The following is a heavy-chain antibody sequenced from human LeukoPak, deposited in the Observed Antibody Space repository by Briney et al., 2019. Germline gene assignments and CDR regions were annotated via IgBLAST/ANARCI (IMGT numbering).Heavy chain of an antibody. CDR1: GYTLTELS. CDR2: FDPEDGET. CDR3: ATSQLAMIAFGGVIVERDY. Sequence: GASVKVSCKVSGYTLTELSMHWVRQAPGKGLEWMGGFDPEDGETIYAQKFQGRVTMTEDTSTDTAYMELSSLRSEDTAVYYCATSQLAMIAFGGVIVERDYWGQGTLVTVSS. J-gene: IGHJ4*02. V-gene: IGHV1-24*01. D-gene: IGHD3-16*02.